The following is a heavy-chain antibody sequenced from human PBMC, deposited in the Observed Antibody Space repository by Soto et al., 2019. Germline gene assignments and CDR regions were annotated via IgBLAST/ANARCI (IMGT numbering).Heavy chain of an antibody. CDR1: GGSITSYY. V-gene: IGHV4-59*01. CDR3: ATGRVYFGSEY. J-gene: IGHJ4*02. Sequence: QVQLQESGPGLGKPLENLSLTCTVPGGSITSYYWSWVRQPPGKGLEWIGYIYYNGNSNYNPSLKSRLTISWDTTKNQFSMRLSSVTAADTAVYYCATGRVYFGSEYGGQGTLVTVTS. CDR2: IYYNGNS. D-gene: IGHD3-10*01.